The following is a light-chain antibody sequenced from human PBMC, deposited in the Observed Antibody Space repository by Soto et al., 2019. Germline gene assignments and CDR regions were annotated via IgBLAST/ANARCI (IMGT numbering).Light chain of an antibody. CDR2: LNSDGRH. V-gene: IGLV4-69*01. CDR3: QTWGSGIVV. CDR1: SGHSNYV. J-gene: IGLJ2*01. Sequence: QSVLTQSPSASASLGASVKLTCTLSSGHSNYVIAWHQQQPDKGPRFLMKLNSDGRHSKGDGIPDRFSGSSSGAERYLTISSLQSDDEADYYCQTWGSGIVVFGGGTKVTVL.